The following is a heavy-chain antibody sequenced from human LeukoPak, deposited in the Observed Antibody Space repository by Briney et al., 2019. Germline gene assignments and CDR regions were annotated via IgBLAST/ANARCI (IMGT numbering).Heavy chain of an antibody. CDR2: IYYSGST. CDR3: ARVFLNAAYYFDY. D-gene: IGHD2-21*01. Sequence: SETLSLTCTVSGGSISSSSYYWGWIRQPPGQGLEWIGSIYYSGSTYYNPSLKSRVTISVDTSKNQFSLKLSSVTAADTAVYYCARVFLNAAYYFDYWGQGTLVTVSS. V-gene: IGHV4-39*01. J-gene: IGHJ4*02. CDR1: GGSISSSSYY.